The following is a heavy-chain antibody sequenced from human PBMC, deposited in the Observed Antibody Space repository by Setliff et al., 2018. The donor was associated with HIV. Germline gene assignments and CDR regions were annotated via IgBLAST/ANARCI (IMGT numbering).Heavy chain of an antibody. CDR3: AKDPPGDYNGMPGDI. J-gene: IGHJ3*02. Sequence: GGSLRLSCAASGFTFSDFTMNWVRQAPGEGLEWVASISSSSSYIFYADSVKGRFTISRDNSKSTLYLQMNSLRAEDTAVYYCAKDPPGDYNGMPGDIWGQGTMVTVSS. CDR2: ISSSSSYI. V-gene: IGHV3-21*04. D-gene: IGHD1-1*01. CDR1: GFTFSDFT.